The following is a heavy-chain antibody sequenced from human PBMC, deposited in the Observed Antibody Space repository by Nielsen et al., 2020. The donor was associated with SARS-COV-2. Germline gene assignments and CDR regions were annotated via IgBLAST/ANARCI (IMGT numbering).Heavy chain of an antibody. CDR2: LYSAGNT. V-gene: IGHV3-53*01. CDR3: AGVSRDYYYGGFDS. CDR1: GLTVSSNY. Sequence: GGSLRLSCEASGLTVSSNYMTWVRRAPGKGLEWVSVLYSAGNTYYTDSVQGRFTISRDNSENTLYLQMNSLRAEDTAVYYCAGVSRDYYYGGFDSWGQGTLVTVSS. D-gene: IGHD3-22*01. J-gene: IGHJ4*02.